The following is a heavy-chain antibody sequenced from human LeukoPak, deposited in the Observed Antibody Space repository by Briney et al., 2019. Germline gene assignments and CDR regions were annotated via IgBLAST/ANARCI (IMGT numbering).Heavy chain of an antibody. CDR1: GGSISSYY. J-gene: IGHJ6*02. CDR3: ARGPLYHGDELVYYYGMDV. D-gene: IGHD2-2*01. V-gene: IGHV4-59*01. Sequence: SETLSLTCTVSGGSISSYYWSWIRQPPGKGLEWIGYIYYSGSTNYNPSLKSRVTISVDTSKNQFSLKLSSVTASDTAVYYCARGPLYHGDELVYYYGMDVWGQGTTVTVSS. CDR2: IYYSGST.